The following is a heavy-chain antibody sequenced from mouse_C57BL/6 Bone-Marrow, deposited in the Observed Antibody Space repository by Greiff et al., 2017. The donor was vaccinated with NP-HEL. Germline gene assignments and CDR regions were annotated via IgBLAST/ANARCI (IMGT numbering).Heavy chain of an antibody. V-gene: IGHV1-64*01. J-gene: IGHJ2*01. CDR1: GYTFTSYW. CDR2: IHPNSGST. D-gene: IGHD3-1*01. Sequence: QVQLQQPGAELVKPGASVKLSCKASGYTFTSYWMHWVKQRPGQGLEWIGMIHPNSGSTNYNEKFKSKATLTVDKSSSTAYMQLSSLTSEDSAVYYCASPGTGYYIDYWGQGTTLTVSS. CDR3: ASPGTGYYIDY.